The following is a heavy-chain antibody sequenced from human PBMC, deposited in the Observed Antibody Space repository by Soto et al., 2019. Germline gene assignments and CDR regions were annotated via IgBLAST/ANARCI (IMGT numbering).Heavy chain of an antibody. CDR1: GYTFTSYG. CDR3: ARSGWGEMITSRDYYYYMDV. CDR2: ISAYNGNT. Sequence: ASVKVSCKASGYTFTSYGISWVRQAPGQGLEWMGWISAYNGNTNYAQKLQGRVTMTTDTSTSTAYMELRSLRSDDTAVYYCARSGWGEMITSRDYYYYMDVWGKGTTVTVSS. J-gene: IGHJ6*03. V-gene: IGHV1-18*01. D-gene: IGHD3-16*01.